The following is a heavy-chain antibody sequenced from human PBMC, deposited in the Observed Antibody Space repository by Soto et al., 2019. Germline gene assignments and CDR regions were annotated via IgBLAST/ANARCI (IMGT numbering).Heavy chain of an antibody. V-gene: IGHV3-23*01. CDR2: ISGSGGST. D-gene: IGHD6-13*01. Sequence: GGSLRLSCAASGFTFSSYAMSWVRQAPGKGLEWVSAISGSGGSTYYADSVKGRFTISRDNSKNTLYLQMNSLRAEDKAVCYCAKGGDAAAGFVYFDYWGQGTLVTVSS. J-gene: IGHJ4*02. CDR3: AKGGDAAAGFVYFDY. CDR1: GFTFSSYA.